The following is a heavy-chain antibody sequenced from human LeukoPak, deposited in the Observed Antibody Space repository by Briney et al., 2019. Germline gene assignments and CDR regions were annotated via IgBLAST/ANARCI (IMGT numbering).Heavy chain of an antibody. Sequence: GGSLRLSCAASGFTFDNYRMSWVRQAPGKGLEWVSTVNADGGNTYYADSVKGRFTISRDNSKNTLYLQMNSLRAEDTAVYYCAKERHDYGDYGGWYFDYWGQGTLVTVSS. D-gene: IGHD4-17*01. V-gene: IGHV3-23*01. CDR3: AKERHDYGDYGGWYFDY. CDR1: GFTFDNYR. CDR2: VNADGGNT. J-gene: IGHJ4*02.